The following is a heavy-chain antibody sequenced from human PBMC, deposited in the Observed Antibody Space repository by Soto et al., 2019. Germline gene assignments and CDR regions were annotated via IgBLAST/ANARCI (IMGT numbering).Heavy chain of an antibody. CDR2: ISFDGSNK. CDR1: GFTFSTYA. V-gene: IGHV3-30-3*02. Sequence: GGSLRLSCAASGFTFSTYAIHWVRQAPGKGLEWVAVISFDGSNKYYADSVKGRFTISRDNSKNTLYLQMNSLRAEDTAVYYCAKSAYDFCSGYYLWEYYYYYYGMDVWGQGTTVTVSS. J-gene: IGHJ6*02. CDR3: AKSAYDFCSGYYLWEYYYYYYGMDV. D-gene: IGHD3-3*01.